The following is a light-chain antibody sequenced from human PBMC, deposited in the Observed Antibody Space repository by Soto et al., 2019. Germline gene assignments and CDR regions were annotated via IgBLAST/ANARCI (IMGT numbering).Light chain of an antibody. CDR1: QSISND. J-gene: IGKJ2*01. V-gene: IGKV1-39*01. CDR3: QQSYSTPPYT. CDR2: AAS. Sequence: DLQMTQSPSSLSASVGDRVTITCRASQSISNDLYWYQQKAGKAPKLLIYAASSLQGGVPSRFSGSGSGTDFTLTISSLQPEDFATYYCQQSYSTPPYTFGQGTRLEIK.